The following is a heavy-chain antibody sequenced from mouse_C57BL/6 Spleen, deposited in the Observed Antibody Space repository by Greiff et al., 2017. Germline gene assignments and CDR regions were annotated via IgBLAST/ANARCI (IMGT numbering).Heavy chain of an antibody. CDR2: IDPSDSET. CDR3: ARSLGGYYGSSHFDY. V-gene: IGHV1-52*01. J-gene: IGHJ2*01. D-gene: IGHD1-1*01. Sequence: QVQLQQPGAELVRPGSSVKLSCKASGYTFTSYWMHWVKQRPIQGLEWIGNIDPSDSETHYNQKFKDKATLTVDKSSSTAYMQLSSLTSEDSAVYYCARSLGGYYGSSHFDYWGQGTTLTVSS. CDR1: GYTFTSYW.